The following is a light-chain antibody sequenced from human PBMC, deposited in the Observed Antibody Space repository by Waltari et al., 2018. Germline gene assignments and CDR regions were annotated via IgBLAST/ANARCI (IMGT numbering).Light chain of an antibody. V-gene: IGKV1-27*01. Sequence: DIQMTQSPSSLSASVGDRVTITCRASQGISTYLAWYQQKSGKVPKLLIFGASTLQSGVPSRFSGSGSGTDFTLTISSLQPEDAATYYCQNYNSVSITFGQGTRLEIK. J-gene: IGKJ5*01. CDR2: GAS. CDR3: QNYNSVSIT. CDR1: QGISTY.